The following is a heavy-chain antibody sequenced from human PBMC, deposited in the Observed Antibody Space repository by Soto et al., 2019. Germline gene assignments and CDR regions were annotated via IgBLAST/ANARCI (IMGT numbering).Heavy chain of an antibody. CDR3: ARRGFSGFDLYYFDF. Sequence: ASVSVSCEASGYTFTGYYIHWVRQAPGQGLEWMGWINPNSGSTNYAQKFQGRVSMTRDTSITTASMELSRLRSDDTAVYFCARRGFSGFDLYYFDFWGPGTLVTVSS. V-gene: IGHV1-2*02. CDR2: INPNSGST. CDR1: GYTFTGYY. J-gene: IGHJ4*02. D-gene: IGHD5-12*01.